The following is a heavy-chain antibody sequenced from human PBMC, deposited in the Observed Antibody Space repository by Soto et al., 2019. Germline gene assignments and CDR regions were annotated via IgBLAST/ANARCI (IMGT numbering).Heavy chain of an antibody. V-gene: IGHV4-59*06. CDR3: ARASGNYYYYGMDV. CDR1: GGSISSYY. J-gene: IGHJ6*02. Sequence: SETLSLTCTVSGGSISSYYWCWIRLPPGKGLEWIGYIYYSGSTYYNPSLKSRVTISVDTSKNQFSLKLSSVTAADTAVYYCARASGNYYYYGMDVWGQGTTVTVSS. CDR2: IYYSGST. D-gene: IGHD6-13*01.